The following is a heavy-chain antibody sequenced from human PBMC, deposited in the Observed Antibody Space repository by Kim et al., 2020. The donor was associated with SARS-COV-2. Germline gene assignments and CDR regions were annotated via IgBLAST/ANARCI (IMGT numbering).Heavy chain of an antibody. Sequence: SETLSLTCAVYGGSFSDYNWSWIRQPPGKGLEWIGEINHSGSANVSPSLKSRVTISVDTSKIQFSLSLKSMTATDTAVYYCARGRAGVVPAPVLGLGPFYDYYAMDVWGRGTPVAVSS. CDR1: GGSFSDYN. D-gene: IGHD2-2*01. V-gene: IGHV4-34*01. J-gene: IGHJ6*02. CDR3: ARGRAGVVPAPVLGLGPFYDYYAMDV. CDR2: INHSGSA.